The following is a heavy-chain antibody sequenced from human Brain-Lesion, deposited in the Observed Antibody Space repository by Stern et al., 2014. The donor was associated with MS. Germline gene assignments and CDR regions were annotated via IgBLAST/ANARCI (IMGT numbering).Heavy chain of an antibody. CDR1: GGSVSSTSYA. D-gene: IGHD2-15*01. Sequence: QLVQSGPGLVKPSETLSLTCTVAGGSVSSTSYAWAWIRQPPGKGLEWIGTIYYSGNTYYSPSPTSRLTISLDTSKNQFSLQRRSVTAADTAVYYCAGEEDIRYCSGGSCTGNWFDPWGQGTLVTVSS. CDR2: IYYSGNT. V-gene: IGHV4-39*01. J-gene: IGHJ5*02. CDR3: AGEEDIRYCSGGSCTGNWFDP.